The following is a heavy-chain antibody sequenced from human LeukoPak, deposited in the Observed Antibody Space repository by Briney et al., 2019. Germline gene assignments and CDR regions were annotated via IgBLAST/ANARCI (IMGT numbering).Heavy chain of an antibody. CDR2: ISYGGSNK. CDR1: GFTFSSYA. Sequence: PGGSLRLSCAASGFTFSSYAMHWVRQAPGKGLEWVAVISYGGSNKYYADSVKGRFTISRDNSKNTLYLQMSSLRAEDTAVYYCVKDGILAAAGGYFDYWGQGTLVTVSS. V-gene: IGHV3-30*04. J-gene: IGHJ4*02. CDR3: VKDGILAAAGGYFDY. D-gene: IGHD6-13*01.